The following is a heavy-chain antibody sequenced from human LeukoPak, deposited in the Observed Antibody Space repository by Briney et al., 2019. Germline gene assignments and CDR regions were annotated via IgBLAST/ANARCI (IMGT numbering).Heavy chain of an antibody. Sequence: PGRSLRLSCAASGFTFDDYAMHWVRQAPGKGLEWVSGISWNSGSIGYADSVKGRFTISRDNAKNSLYLQMNSLRAGDTALYYCAKDPDYDILTGYYFDYWGQGTLVTVSS. J-gene: IGHJ4*02. V-gene: IGHV3-9*01. CDR2: ISWNSGSI. D-gene: IGHD3-9*01. CDR1: GFTFDDYA. CDR3: AKDPDYDILTGYYFDY.